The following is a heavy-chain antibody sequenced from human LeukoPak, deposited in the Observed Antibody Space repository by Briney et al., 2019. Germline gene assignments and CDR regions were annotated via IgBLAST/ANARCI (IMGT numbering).Heavy chain of an antibody. J-gene: IGHJ4*02. V-gene: IGHV4-34*01. CDR2: INHSGSA. Sequence: SETLSLTCAVSGGSFSGYFWTWIRPPPGKGREWIGEINHSGSANYNPSLKSRVTISLDPSKNQFPLKVSSVIAADTAVYYCARGQGTVTTHWGQGTLVTVSS. D-gene: IGHD4-17*01. CDR3: ARGQGTVTTH. CDR1: GGSFSGYF.